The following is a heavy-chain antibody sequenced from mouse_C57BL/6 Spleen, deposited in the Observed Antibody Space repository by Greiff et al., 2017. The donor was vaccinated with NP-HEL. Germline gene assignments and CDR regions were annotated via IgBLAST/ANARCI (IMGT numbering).Heavy chain of an antibody. Sequence: QVQLKQPGTELVKPGASVKLSCKASGYTFTSYWMHWVKRRPGQGLEWIGNINPSNGGTNYNEKFKSKATLTVDKSSSTAYMQLSSLTSEDSAVYYCARSGIPRYFDVWGTGTTVTVSS. V-gene: IGHV1-53*01. CDR3: ARSGIPRYFDV. J-gene: IGHJ1*03. D-gene: IGHD3-1*01. CDR2: INPSNGGT. CDR1: GYTFTSYW.